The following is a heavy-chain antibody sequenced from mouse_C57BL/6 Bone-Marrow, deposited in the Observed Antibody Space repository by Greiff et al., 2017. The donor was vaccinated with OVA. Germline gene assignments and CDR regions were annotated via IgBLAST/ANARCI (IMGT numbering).Heavy chain of an antibody. J-gene: IGHJ3*01. D-gene: IGHD2-5*01. CDR2: IDPSDSYT. CDR3: ARPGSNYVSRFAY. CDR1: GYTFTSYW. V-gene: IGHV1-69*01. Sequence: QVQLQQPGAELVMPGASVKLSCKASGYTFTSYWMHWVKQRPGQGLEWIGEIDPSDSYTNYNQKFKGKSTLAVDKSSSTAYMQLSSLTSEDSPVYYCARPGSNYVSRFAYWGQGTLVTVSA.